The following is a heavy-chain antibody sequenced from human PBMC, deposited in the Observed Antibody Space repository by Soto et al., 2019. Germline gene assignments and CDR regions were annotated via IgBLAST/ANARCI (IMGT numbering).Heavy chain of an antibody. D-gene: IGHD3-22*01. V-gene: IGHV2-5*02. Sequence: QITLKESGPTLAEPTQTLTLTCTFSGYSLSTSGVSVGWIRQPPGKALEWLALIYWDDDKYYNPSLKSRLTITKDISKNHVVLTMTDMDPDDTGTFYCVERRYYYDGSGYGQAYWGQGTLVTVSS. CDR2: IYWDDDK. CDR3: VERRYYYDGSGYGQAY. J-gene: IGHJ4*02. CDR1: GYSLSTSGVS.